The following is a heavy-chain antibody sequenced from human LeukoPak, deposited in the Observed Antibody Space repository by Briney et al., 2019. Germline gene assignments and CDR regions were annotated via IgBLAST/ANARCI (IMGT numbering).Heavy chain of an antibody. V-gene: IGHV3-33*01. J-gene: IGHJ6*02. Sequence: PGRSLRLSCAASGFTFSSYGMHWVRQAPGKGLEWVAVIWYDGSNKYYADSVKGRFTISRDNSKNTLYLQMNSLRAEDTAVYYCARELLCSGGSCRHYYGMDVWGQGTTVTVSS. CDR1: GFTFSSYG. CDR3: ARELLCSGGSCRHYYGMDV. CDR2: IWYDGSNK. D-gene: IGHD2-15*01.